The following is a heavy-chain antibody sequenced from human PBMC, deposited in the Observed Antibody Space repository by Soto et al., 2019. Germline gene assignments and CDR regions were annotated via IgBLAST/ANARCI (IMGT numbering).Heavy chain of an antibody. D-gene: IGHD2-15*01. Sequence: GGSLRLSCAVSGFTFGGSYMSWIRQAPGKGLEWLSYISPGSRYPAYADSVKGRFTISRDNAKRSLYLQMMSLTAEDTAIYYCVRGGGGGLFDPWGQGTMVAVSS. CDR3: VRGGGGGLFDP. V-gene: IGHV3-11*06. J-gene: IGHJ5*02. CDR1: GFTFGGSY. CDR2: ISPGSRYP.